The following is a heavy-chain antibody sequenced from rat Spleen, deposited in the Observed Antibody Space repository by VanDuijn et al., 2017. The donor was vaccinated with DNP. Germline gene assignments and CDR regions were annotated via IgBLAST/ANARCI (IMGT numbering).Heavy chain of an antibody. V-gene: IGHV1-43*01. J-gene: IGHJ3*01. CDR2: INTGSGGT. CDR1: GYTFTTYY. CDR3: AGGSRVWFAY. D-gene: IGHD1-11*01. Sequence: QVQLRQSGAEPAKPGSSVKISCKASGYTFTTYYITWIKQTTGQGLEYIGYINTGSGGTNYNEKFKGRATLTVGKSSSTAFMQLSSLTPDDSAVYYCAGGSRVWFAYWGQGTLVTVSS.